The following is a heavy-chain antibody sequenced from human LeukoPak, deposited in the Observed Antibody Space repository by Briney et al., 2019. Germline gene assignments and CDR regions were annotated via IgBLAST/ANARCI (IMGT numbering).Heavy chain of an antibody. CDR2: IRSKAYGGTT. CDR1: GFTFCDYG. J-gene: IGHJ4*02. V-gene: IGHV3-49*04. D-gene: IGHD3-10*01. CDR3: TGSFGELSFFDY. Sequence: GGSLRLSCTASGFTFCDYGMSWVRQAPGKGLEWVGFIRSKAYGGTTEYAASVKGRFTISRDDSKSIAYLQMNSLKTEDTAVYFCTGSFGELSFFDYWGQGTLVTVSS.